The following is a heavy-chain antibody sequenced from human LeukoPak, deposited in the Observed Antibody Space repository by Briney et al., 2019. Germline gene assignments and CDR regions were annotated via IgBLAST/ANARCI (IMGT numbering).Heavy chain of an antibody. CDR2: IYSGGST. V-gene: IGHV3-53*01. CDR3: ARIRGGYYTIDY. Sequence: GGSLRLSCAASGFTVSSNYMSWVRQAPGKGLEWVSVIYSGGSTYYADSVKGRFTISRDNSKNTLYLQMNSLRAEDTAVYYCARIRGGYYTIDYWGQGTLVTVSS. CDR1: GFTVSSNY. D-gene: IGHD3-10*01. J-gene: IGHJ4*02.